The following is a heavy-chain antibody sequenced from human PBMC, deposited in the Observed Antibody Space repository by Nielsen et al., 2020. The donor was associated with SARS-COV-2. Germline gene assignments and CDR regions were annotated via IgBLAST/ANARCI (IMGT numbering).Heavy chain of an antibody. CDR3: ARGDYDILTGYDY. J-gene: IGHJ4*02. V-gene: IGHV5-10-1*01. Sequence: GGSLRLSCKGSGYSFTSYWISWVRQMPGKGLEWMGRIDPSDSYTNYSPSFQGHVTISADKSISTAYLQWSSLKASDTAMYYCARGDYDILTGYDYWGQGTLVTVSS. D-gene: IGHD3-9*01. CDR2: IDPSDSYT. CDR1: GYSFTSYW.